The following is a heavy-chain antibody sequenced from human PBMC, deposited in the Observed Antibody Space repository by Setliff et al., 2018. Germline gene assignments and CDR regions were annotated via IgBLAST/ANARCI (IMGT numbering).Heavy chain of an antibody. J-gene: IGHJ6*02. V-gene: IGHV3-23*01. D-gene: IGHD6-13*01. CDR2: ISNGGGGT. Sequence: GGSLRLSCAASGFTFSNYAMSWVRQAPGKGLEWVSAISNGGGGTYYADSVKGRFTISRDNSKNTLYLQMNSLRAEDTAVYYCARDKGSAAAGTAYYYGMDVWGQGTTVTVSS. CDR3: ARDKGSAAAGTAYYYGMDV. CDR1: GFTFSNYA.